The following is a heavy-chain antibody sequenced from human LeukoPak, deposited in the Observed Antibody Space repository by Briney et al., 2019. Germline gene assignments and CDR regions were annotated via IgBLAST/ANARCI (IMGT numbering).Heavy chain of an antibody. CDR3: ARGDSSAPYDP. CDR1: GGSISSSGYY. Sequence: PSETLSLTCTVSGGSISSSGYYWGWIRQPPGKGLEWIGSIYYSGSTYYNPSLKSRVTISVDTSKNQFSLKLSSVTAADTAVYYCARGDSSAPYDPWGQGTLVTVSS. CDR2: IYYSGST. D-gene: IGHD6-19*01. V-gene: IGHV4-39*01. J-gene: IGHJ5*02.